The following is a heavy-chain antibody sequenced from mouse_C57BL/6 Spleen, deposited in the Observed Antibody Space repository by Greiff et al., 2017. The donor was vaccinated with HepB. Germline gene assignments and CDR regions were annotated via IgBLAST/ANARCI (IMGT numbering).Heavy chain of an antibody. CDR2: IWSGGST. Sequence: QVQLKQSGPGLVQPSQSLSITCTVSGFSLTSYGVHWVRQSPGKGLEWLGVIWSGGSTDYNAAFISRLSISKDNSKSQVFFKMNSLQADDTAIYYCARNGGLRAYFDYWGQGTTLTVSS. V-gene: IGHV2-2*01. J-gene: IGHJ2*01. CDR1: GFSLTSYG. D-gene: IGHD2-4*01. CDR3: ARNGGLRAYFDY.